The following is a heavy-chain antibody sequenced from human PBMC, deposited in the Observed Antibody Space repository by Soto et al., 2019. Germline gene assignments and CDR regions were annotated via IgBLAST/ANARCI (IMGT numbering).Heavy chain of an antibody. V-gene: IGHV3-73*01. Sequence: PGGSLRLSCAASGFTFSGSAMHWVRQASGKGLEWVGRIRSRANSYATAYAASVTGRFTISRDDSKNTAYLQMNSLKTEDTAVFYCTRHAEKGKSGVINPDVWGQGTTVTVSS. CDR2: IRSRANSYAT. CDR3: TRHAEKGKSGVINPDV. J-gene: IGHJ6*02. CDR1: GFTFSGSA. D-gene: IGHD2-21*01.